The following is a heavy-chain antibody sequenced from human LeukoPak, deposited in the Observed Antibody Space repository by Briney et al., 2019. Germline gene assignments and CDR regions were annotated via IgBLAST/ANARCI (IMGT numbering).Heavy chain of an antibody. Sequence: SETLSLTCTVYGGSFSGYYWSWIRQPPGRGLEWIGEINHSGSVNYNPSLKSRVTISVDTSKNQFSLKLSSVTAADTAVYYCARARSGKWGFDYWGQGTLVTVSS. CDR2: INHSGSV. D-gene: IGHD1-26*01. CDR1: GGSFSGYY. CDR3: ARARSGKWGFDY. J-gene: IGHJ4*02. V-gene: IGHV4-34*01.